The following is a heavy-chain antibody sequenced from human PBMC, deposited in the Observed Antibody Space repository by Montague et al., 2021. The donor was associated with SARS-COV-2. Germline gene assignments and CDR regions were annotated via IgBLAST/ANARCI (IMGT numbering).Heavy chain of an antibody. D-gene: IGHD3-22*01. CDR3: AREYYYDSSGYYGYAFDI. Sequence: PELVKPTQTLTLTCTFSGFSLSTSGICVSWIRQPPGKALEWLARXDWDDDKYYSTSLKTRLTISKDTSKNQVVFTMTNMDPVDTATYYCAREYYYDSSGYYGYAFDIWGQGTMVTVSS. J-gene: IGHJ3*02. V-gene: IGHV2-70*11. CDR1: GFSLSTSGIC. CDR2: XDWDDDK.